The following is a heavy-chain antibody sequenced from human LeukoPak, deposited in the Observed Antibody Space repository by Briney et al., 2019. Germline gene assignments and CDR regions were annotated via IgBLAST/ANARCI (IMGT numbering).Heavy chain of an antibody. Sequence: SETLSLTCGVYGGSFSGYYWSWIRQPPGKGLEWIGEINHSGSTNYNPSLKSRLTISVDTSKNQFSLKLSSVTAADTAVYYCAREGSGTAFDPWGQGTLVTVSS. CDR3: AREGSGTAFDP. CDR2: INHSGST. CDR1: GGSFSGYY. V-gene: IGHV4-34*01. J-gene: IGHJ5*02. D-gene: IGHD3-10*01.